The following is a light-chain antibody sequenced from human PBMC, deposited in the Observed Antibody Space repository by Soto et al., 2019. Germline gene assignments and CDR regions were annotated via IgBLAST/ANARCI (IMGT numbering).Light chain of an antibody. J-gene: IGKJ4*01. Sequence: EIVLTQSPGTLSLSPGERATLSCRASQSVSSSYLAWYQQKPGQAPGLLIYGASSRATGIPDRFSGSGAGTDFTFTIRRLEPEDFAVYYCQQYGSSPLTFGGGTKVEIK. CDR2: GAS. CDR3: QQYGSSPLT. CDR1: QSVSSSY. V-gene: IGKV3-20*01.